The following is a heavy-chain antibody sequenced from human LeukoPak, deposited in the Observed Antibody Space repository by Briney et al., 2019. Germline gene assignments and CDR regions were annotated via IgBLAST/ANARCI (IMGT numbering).Heavy chain of an antibody. D-gene: IGHD6-13*01. CDR3: ARRSSSWYGLDY. CDR2: SYTSGST. J-gene: IGHJ4*02. V-gene: IGHV4-4*07. CDR1: AGSISSCY. Sequence: SETLARTCTVSAGSISSCYWSLIRQPAGKGLEWIGRSYTSGSTNYNPSLKSRVTISVDKSKNQFSLKLSSVTAADTAVYYCARRSSSWYGLDYWGQGTLVTVSS.